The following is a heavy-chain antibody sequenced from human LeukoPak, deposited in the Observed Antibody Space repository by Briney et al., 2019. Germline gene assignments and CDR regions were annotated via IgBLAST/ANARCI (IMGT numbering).Heavy chain of an antibody. CDR1: GYTFTSYD. CDR2: MNPNSGNT. V-gene: IGHV1-8*01. Sequence: ASVKVSCKASGYTFTSYDINWVRQATGQGLEWMGWMNPNSGNTGYAQKFQGRVTITADKSTSTAYMELSSLRSEDTAVYYCARDGRRGGYYDSSGYNWFDPWGQGTLVTVSS. J-gene: IGHJ5*02. CDR3: ARDGRRGGYYDSSGYNWFDP. D-gene: IGHD3-22*01.